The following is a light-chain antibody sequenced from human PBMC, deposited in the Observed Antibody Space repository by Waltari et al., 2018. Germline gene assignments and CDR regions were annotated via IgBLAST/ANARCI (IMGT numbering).Light chain of an antibody. CDR3: YSSDSTGLRV. J-gene: IGLJ1*01. V-gene: IGLV3-10*01. CDR2: EDT. CDR1: ELPRKY. Sequence: SYELTQPPSVSVSPGQTARITCSGHELPRKYAYWFQQKSGQAPRLVIYEDTKRPPGIPGRFSGSSSATVATLTITGAQVDDEGDYYCYSSDSTGLRVFGGGTTVVVL.